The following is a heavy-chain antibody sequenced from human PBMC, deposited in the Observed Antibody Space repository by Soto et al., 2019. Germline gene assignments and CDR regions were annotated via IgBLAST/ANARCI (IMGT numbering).Heavy chain of an antibody. D-gene: IGHD6-19*01. CDR2: VYYTGST. Sequence: SETLSLTCSVSGGSISGSYWSWIRRSPGKGLEWLGYVYYTGSTNYSPSLRSRVSISVDTSKNEFSLRLSSETAADTAVYFCARSVAVPGAHIDYWGQGTQVTVSS. CDR3: ARSVAVPGAHIDY. J-gene: IGHJ4*02. V-gene: IGHV4-59*01. CDR1: GGSISGSY.